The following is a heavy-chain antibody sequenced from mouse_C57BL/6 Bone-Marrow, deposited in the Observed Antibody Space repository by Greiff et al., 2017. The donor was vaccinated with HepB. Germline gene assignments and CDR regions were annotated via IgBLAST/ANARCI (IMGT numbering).Heavy chain of an antibody. CDR2: INPSTGGT. J-gene: IGHJ4*01. CDR3: ARAPGDYAMDY. V-gene: IGHV1-42*01. Sequence: VQLKQSGPELVKPGASVKISCKASGYSFTGYYMNWVKQSPEKSLEWIGEINPSTGGTTYNQKFKAKATLTVDKSSSTAYMQLKSLTSEDSAVYYCARAPGDYAMDYWGQGTSVTVSS. CDR1: GYSFTGYY.